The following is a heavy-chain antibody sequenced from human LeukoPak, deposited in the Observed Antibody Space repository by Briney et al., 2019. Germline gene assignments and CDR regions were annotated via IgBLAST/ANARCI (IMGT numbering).Heavy chain of an antibody. Sequence: GRSLRLSCAAAGFTFSSYSMNWVRQAPGKGLEWVSYISSSSSTIYYADSVKGRFTISRDNAKNSLYLQMNSLRAEDTAVYYCARGGPEYLSDYWGQGTLVTVSS. D-gene: IGHD2-2*02. CDR2: ISSSSSTI. J-gene: IGHJ4*02. V-gene: IGHV3-48*01. CDR3: ARGGPEYLSDY. CDR1: GFTFSSYS.